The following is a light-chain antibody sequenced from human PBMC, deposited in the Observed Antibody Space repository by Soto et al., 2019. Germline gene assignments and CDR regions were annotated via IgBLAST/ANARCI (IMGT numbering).Light chain of an antibody. Sequence: EIVLTQSPATLSLSPGERATLSCRASQSVSSYLAWYQQKPGQAPRLLIYDASNRATGIPARFSGSGSGTDFALNISSLEREDFAVYYCQQRSNWPTFGQGTKVEIK. V-gene: IGKV3-11*01. CDR3: QQRSNWPT. CDR2: DAS. J-gene: IGKJ1*01. CDR1: QSVSSY.